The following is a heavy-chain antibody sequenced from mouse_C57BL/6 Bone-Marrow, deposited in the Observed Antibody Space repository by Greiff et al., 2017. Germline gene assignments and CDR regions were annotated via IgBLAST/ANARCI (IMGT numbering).Heavy chain of an antibody. V-gene: IGHV14-3*01. J-gene: IGHJ2*01. CDR2: INPANGNT. CDR3: ARRVYFDY. CDR1: GFNFKNYY. Sequence: VQLQQSVAELVRPGASVKLSCTASGFNFKNYYMHWVKQRPEQGLEWIGRINPANGNTKYAPKFQGKATITADTSSNTAYMQLSSLTSEDTAIYYCARRVYFDYWGQGTTLTVSA.